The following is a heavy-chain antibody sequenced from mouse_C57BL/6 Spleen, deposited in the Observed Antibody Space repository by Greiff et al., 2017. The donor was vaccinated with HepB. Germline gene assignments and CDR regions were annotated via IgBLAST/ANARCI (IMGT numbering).Heavy chain of an antibody. CDR3: ASHLLLRSWFAY. Sequence: EVKLMEPGGDLVKPGGSLKLSCAASGFTFSSYGMSWVRPTPDKRLEWVATISSGGSYTYYPGSVKGRFAISRDNAKNNLYLQMISLKSEDTARYYCASHLLLRSWFAYWGQGTLGTVSA. CDR1: GFTFSSYG. D-gene: IGHD1-1*01. J-gene: IGHJ3*01. V-gene: IGHV5-6*01. CDR2: ISSGGSYT.